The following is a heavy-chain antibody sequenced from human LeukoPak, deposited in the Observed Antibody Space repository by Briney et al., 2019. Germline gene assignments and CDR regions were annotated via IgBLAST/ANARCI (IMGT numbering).Heavy chain of an antibody. V-gene: IGHV3-64*01. CDR1: GFTLSSYA. J-gene: IGHJ6*03. CDR2: ISKNGGNT. Sequence: PGGSLRLSCAASGFTLSSYAMHWVRQAPGKGLEYVSAISKNGGNTYYANSVKGRFSISRDNSKNTLYLQMGSLRTEDMAVYYCARVGEGRYYQYYYMYVWGKGTTVTVSS. CDR3: ARVGEGRYYQYYYMYV. D-gene: IGHD1-26*01.